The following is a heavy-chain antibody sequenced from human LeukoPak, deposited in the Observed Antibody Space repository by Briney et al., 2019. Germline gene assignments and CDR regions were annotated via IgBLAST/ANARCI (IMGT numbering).Heavy chain of an antibody. V-gene: IGHV1-46*01. CDR1: GYTFTDYY. J-gene: IGHJ4*02. CDR3: ARENCSGGSCYYTELGY. Sequence: ASVKVSCKASGYTFTDYYMHWVRQAPGQGLEWMGIINPSGGSTSYAQKFQGRVTMTRDTSTSTVYMELSSLRSEDTAVYYCARENCSGGSCYYTELGYWGQGTLVTVSS. D-gene: IGHD2-15*01. CDR2: INPSGGST.